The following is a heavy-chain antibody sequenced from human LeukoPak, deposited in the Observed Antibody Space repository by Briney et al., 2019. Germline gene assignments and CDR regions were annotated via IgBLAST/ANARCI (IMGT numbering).Heavy chain of an antibody. Sequence: SETLSLTCTVSGGSISSYYWSWIRQPPGKGLEWIGYIYYSGSTNYNPSLKSRVTISVDTSKNQFSLKLSSVTAADTAVYYCARDYGSGSYYDYWGQGTLVTVSS. D-gene: IGHD3-10*01. CDR2: IYYSGST. CDR3: ARDYGSGSYYDY. V-gene: IGHV4-59*08. J-gene: IGHJ4*02. CDR1: GGSISSYY.